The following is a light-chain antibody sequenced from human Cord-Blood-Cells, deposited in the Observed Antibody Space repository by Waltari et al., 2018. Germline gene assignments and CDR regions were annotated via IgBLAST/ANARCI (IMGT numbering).Light chain of an antibody. J-gene: IGLJ3*02. CDR2: EGS. Sequence: QSALTQPASVSGSPGQSITISCTGTSSDVGSYNLVSWYQQHPGKAPKLMIYEGSKRPPGVSNRFSGSKSGNTASLTISGLQAEDEADYYCCSYAGSSFWVFGGGTKLTVL. V-gene: IGLV2-23*01. CDR1: SSDVGSYNL. CDR3: CSYAGSSFWV.